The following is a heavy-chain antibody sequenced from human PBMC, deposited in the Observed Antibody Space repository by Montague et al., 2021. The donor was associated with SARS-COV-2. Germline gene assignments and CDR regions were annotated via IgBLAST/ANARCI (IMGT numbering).Heavy chain of an antibody. D-gene: IGHD3-10*01. CDR3: AREYSAPRWFGEYNRYGMDV. Sequence: SLRLSCAASGFTFSSYDMHWVRQAPGKGLEWVAVIWYDGSNQHYGDSVKGRFTISRDNSKNTLYLQMNSLRAEDTAVYYCAREYSAPRWFGEYNRYGMDVWGQETTVTVSS. CDR2: IWYDGSNQ. CDR1: GFTFSSYD. V-gene: IGHV3-33*08. J-gene: IGHJ6*02.